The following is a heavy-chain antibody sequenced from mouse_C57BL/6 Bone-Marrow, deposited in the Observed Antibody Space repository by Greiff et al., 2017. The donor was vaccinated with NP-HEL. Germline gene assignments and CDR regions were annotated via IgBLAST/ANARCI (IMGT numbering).Heavy chain of an antibody. CDR2: INPNNGGT. Sequence: VQLQQSGPELVKPGASVKISCKASGYTFTDYYMNWVKQSHGKSLEWIGDINPNNGGTSYNQKFKGKATLTVAKSSSTAYMELRSLTSEDSAVYYCAREGYDYYAMDYWGQGTSVTVSS. CDR3: AREGYDYYAMDY. J-gene: IGHJ4*01. CDR1: GYTFTDYY. D-gene: IGHD2-10*02. V-gene: IGHV1-26*01.